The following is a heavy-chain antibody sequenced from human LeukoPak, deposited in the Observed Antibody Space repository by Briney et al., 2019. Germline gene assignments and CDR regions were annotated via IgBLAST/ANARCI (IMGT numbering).Heavy chain of an antibody. J-gene: IGHJ5*02. V-gene: IGHV4-39*07. D-gene: IGHD4-17*01. CDR3: AREYGPLENWFDP. CDR1: GGSISSSSYY. Sequence: PSETLSLTCTVSGGSISSSSYYWGWIRQPPGKGLEWIGEINHSGSTNYNPSLKSRVTISVDTSKNQFSLKLSSVTAADTAVYYCAREYGPLENWFDPWGQGTLVTVSS. CDR2: INHSGST.